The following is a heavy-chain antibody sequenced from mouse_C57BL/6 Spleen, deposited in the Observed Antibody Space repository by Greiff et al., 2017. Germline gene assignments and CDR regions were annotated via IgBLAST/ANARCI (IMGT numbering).Heavy chain of an antibody. J-gene: IGHJ3*01. V-gene: IGHV7-3*01. Sequence: EVQRVESGGGLVQPGGSLSLSCAASGFTFTDYYMSWVRQPPGKALEWLGFIRNKANGYTTEYSASVKGRFTISRDNYQSILYLQMKALRGEESATYSCARSLYDYDAPAWFAYWGQGTLVTVSA. CDR2: IRNKANGYTT. D-gene: IGHD2-4*01. CDR3: ARSLYDYDAPAWFAY. CDR1: GFTFTDYY.